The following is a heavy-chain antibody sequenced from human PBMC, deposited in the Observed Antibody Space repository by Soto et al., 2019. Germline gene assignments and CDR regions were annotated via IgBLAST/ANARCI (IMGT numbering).Heavy chain of an antibody. CDR2: IYHSGST. CDR1: GGSISSKSYS. V-gene: IGHV4-30-2*01. J-gene: IGHJ4*02. CDR3: ARVPDY. Sequence: PSETLSLTCSVSGGSISSKSYSWGWIRQPPGKGLEWIGYIYHSGSTFYNPSLKSRVTISVDRSKNQFSLKLSSVTAADTAVYYCARVPDYWGQGTLVTVSS.